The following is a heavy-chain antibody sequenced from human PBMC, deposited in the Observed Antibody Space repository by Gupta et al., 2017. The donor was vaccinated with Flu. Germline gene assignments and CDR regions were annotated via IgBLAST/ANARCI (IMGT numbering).Heavy chain of an antibody. V-gene: IGHV3-7*01. J-gene: IGHJ6*03. CDR1: SNYW. Sequence: SNYWMSWVRQAPGKGLEWVANINQDGSEKYYVDSVKGRFTISRDNAKNSLYLQMSSLRDEDTAVYSCARDQGDKVYYYMDVWGKGTTVTVSS. CDR2: INQDGSEK. D-gene: IGHD3-9*01. CDR3: ARDQGDKVYYYMDV.